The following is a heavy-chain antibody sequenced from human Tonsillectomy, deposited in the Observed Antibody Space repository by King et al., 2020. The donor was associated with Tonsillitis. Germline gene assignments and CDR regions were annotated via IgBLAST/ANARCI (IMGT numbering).Heavy chain of an antibody. CDR2: ISDNGGGT. V-gene: IGHV3-23*04. J-gene: IGHJ1*01. CDR1: GFTFSSYT. CDR3: AKVSQFDWLWHE. D-gene: IGHD3-9*01. Sequence: VQLVESGGGLVQPGGSLRLSCAASGFTFSSYTMAWVRQAPGKGLEWVSGISDNGGGTFYADSVKGRFTISRDNSKSTLYLEMNSLRDEDTAFYYCAKVSQFDWLWHEWGQGALVTVSS.